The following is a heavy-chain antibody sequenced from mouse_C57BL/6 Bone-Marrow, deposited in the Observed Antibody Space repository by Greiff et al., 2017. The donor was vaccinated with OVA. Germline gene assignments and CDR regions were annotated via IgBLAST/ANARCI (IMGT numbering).Heavy chain of an antibody. D-gene: IGHD2-3*01. V-gene: IGHV5-4*01. CDR2: ISDGGSYT. CDR3: ARGWLPYYFDY. CDR1: GFTFSSYA. Sequence: VQLKQSGGGLVKPGGSLKLSCAASGFTFSSYAMSWVRQTPEKRLEWVATISDGGSYTYYPDNVKGRFTISRDNAKNNLYLQMSHLKSEDTAMXYCARGWLPYYFDYWGQGTTLTVSS. J-gene: IGHJ2*01.